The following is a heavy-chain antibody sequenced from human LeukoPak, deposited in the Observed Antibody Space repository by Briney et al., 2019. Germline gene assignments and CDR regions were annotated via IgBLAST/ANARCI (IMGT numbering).Heavy chain of an antibody. V-gene: IGHV1-46*01. CDR2: INPSGGST. Sequence: ASVKVSCKASGYTFTSYYMHWVRQAPGQGLEWMGIINPSGGSTSYAQKFQGRVTMTRDTSTSTVYMELSSLRSEDTAVYYCARDSIFGVVTTTTYYYYYMDVWGKGTTVTVSS. CDR1: GYTFTSYY. D-gene: IGHD3-3*01. CDR3: ARDSIFGVVTTTTYYYYYMDV. J-gene: IGHJ6*03.